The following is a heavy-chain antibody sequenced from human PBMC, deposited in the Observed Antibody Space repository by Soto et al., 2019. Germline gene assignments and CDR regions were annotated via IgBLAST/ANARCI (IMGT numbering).Heavy chain of an antibody. Sequence: SETLSLTCAVSGGSISSSNWWSWVRQPPGKGLEWIGEIYHSGSTNYNPSLKSRVTISVDKSKNQFSLKLSSVTAADTAVYYCARAVVVVAATEYYFDYWGQGTLVTVSS. D-gene: IGHD2-15*01. CDR3: ARAVVVVAATEYYFDY. CDR2: IYHSGST. V-gene: IGHV4-4*02. CDR1: GGSISSSNW. J-gene: IGHJ4*02.